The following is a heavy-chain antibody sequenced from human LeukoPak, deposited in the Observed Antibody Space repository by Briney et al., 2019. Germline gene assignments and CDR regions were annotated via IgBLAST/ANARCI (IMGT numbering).Heavy chain of an antibody. CDR2: IYSAGST. V-gene: IGHV3-53*01. Sequence: GGSLRLSCAASGFTVSTNYMSWVRQAPGKGLEWVSVIYSAGSTYYADSVKGRFTVSRDNSKNTLYLQMNSLRAEDTAVYYCANSLYCSGGSCYNYYGMDVWGQGTTVTVSS. J-gene: IGHJ6*02. CDR3: ANSLYCSGGSCYNYYGMDV. D-gene: IGHD2-15*01. CDR1: GFTVSTNY.